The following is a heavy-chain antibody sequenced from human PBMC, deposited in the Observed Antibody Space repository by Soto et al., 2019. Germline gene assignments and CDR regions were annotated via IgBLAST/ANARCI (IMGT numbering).Heavy chain of an antibody. V-gene: IGHV3-30-3*01. D-gene: IGHD3-10*01. CDR1: GFTFSSYA. Sequence: GGSLRLCCAASGFTFSSYAMHWVRQAPGKGLEWVAVISYDGSNKYYADSVKGRFTISRDNSKNTLYLQMNSLRAEDTAVYYCARATGAYWGQGTLVTVSS. CDR3: ARATGAY. J-gene: IGHJ4*02. CDR2: ISYDGSNK.